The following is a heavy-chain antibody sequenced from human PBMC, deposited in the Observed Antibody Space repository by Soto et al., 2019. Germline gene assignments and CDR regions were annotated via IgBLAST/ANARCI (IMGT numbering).Heavy chain of an antibody. CDR3: ARDSGYCISTSCYGMDWFDP. Sequence: GASVKVSCKASGYTFTSYAMHWVRQAPGQRLEWMGWINAGNGNTKYSQKFQGRVTITRDTSASTAYMELSSLRSEDTAVYYCARDSGYCISTSCYGMDWFDPWGQGTLVTVSS. J-gene: IGHJ5*02. CDR2: INAGNGNT. D-gene: IGHD2-2*03. CDR1: GYTFTSYA. V-gene: IGHV1-3*01.